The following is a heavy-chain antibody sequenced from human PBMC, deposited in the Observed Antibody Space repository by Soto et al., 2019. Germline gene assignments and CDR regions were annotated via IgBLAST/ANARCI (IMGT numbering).Heavy chain of an antibody. CDR1: GGSISSYY. D-gene: IGHD5-12*01. CDR3: ARPPRGGGYDY. V-gene: IGHV4-59*08. CDR2: IYYSEST. J-gene: IGHJ4*02. Sequence: SETLSLTCTVSGGSISSYYWSWIRQPPGKGLEWIGYIYYSESTYYNPSLKSRVTISVDTSKNQFSLKLSSVTAADTAVYYCARPPRGGGYDYWGQGTLVTVSS.